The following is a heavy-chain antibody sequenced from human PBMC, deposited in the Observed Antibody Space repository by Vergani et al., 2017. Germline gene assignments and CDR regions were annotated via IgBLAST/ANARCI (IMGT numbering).Heavy chain of an antibody. D-gene: IGHD3-16*01. CDR1: GYSISRGYY. CDR2: VFHSGSA. CDR3: ARQFWVSQGVGAFET. J-gene: IGHJ3*02. Sequence: QVQLQESGPGLVKPSETLSLTCSVSGYSISRGYYWGWIRQPPGKGLEWIATVFHSGSAYYNPSLRSRVTISVETSKNQFSLSLTTLTAADTAVYYCARQFWVSQGVGAFETWGRGTEVSVSS. V-gene: IGHV4-38-2*02.